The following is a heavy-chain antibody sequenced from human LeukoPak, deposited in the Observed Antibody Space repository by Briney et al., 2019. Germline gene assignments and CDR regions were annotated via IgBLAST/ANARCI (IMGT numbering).Heavy chain of an antibody. Sequence: GGSLRLSCAASGFTFSSYWMHWVRQVPGKGQVWVSRINSDGSSTSYADSVKGRFTISRDNAKNTLYLQMNSLRAEDTAVYYCASRVNSGWSFDYWGQGTLVTVSS. CDR1: GFTFSSYW. V-gene: IGHV3-74*01. J-gene: IGHJ4*02. CDR2: INSDGSST. D-gene: IGHD6-19*01. CDR3: ASRVNSGWSFDY.